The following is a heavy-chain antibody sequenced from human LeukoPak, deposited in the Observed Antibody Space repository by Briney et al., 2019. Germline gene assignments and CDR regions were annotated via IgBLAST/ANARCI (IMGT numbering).Heavy chain of an antibody. CDR1: GFTFSSYA. CDR3: AKDPSWAYYDILTAEDYFDY. D-gene: IGHD3-9*01. Sequence: GGSLRLSCAASGFTFSSYAMSWVRQAPGKGLKWVSAISGSGGSTYYADSVKGRFTISRDNSKNTLYLQMNGLRAEDTAVYYCAKDPSWAYYDILTAEDYFDYWGQGTLVTVSS. J-gene: IGHJ4*02. CDR2: ISGSGGST. V-gene: IGHV3-23*01.